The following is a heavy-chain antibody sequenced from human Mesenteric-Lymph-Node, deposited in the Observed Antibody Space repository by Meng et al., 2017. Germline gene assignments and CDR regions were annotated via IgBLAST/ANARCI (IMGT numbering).Heavy chain of an antibody. V-gene: IGHV4-28*01. CDR2: IYYTGST. J-gene: IGHJ4*02. CDR1: GNSISSTNW. CDR3: ARNYYFDY. Sequence: QVRVKGWGPGLGSPSDTLSLTCAVSGNSISSTNWWGWIRQRPGKGLEWIGDIYYTGSTYYKPSLKSRVTISMDTSKNQFSLRLSSVTAADTAVYYCARNYYFDYWGQGTLVTVSS.